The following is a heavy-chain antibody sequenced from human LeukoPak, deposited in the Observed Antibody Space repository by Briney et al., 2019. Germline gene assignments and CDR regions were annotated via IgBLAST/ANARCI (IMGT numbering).Heavy chain of an antibody. J-gene: IGHJ4*02. CDR3: ARGGYSYGYDY. CDR1: GDTFSNYA. D-gene: IGHD5-18*01. V-gene: IGHV1-69*13. Sequence: ASVKVSCKASGDTFSNYAIDWVRQAPGQGLEWVGGILPIIGATKNGQKLQGRVTVTADESTSTVYMELRSLRSDDTAVYYCARGGYSYGYDYWGQGTLVTVSS. CDR2: ILPIIGAT.